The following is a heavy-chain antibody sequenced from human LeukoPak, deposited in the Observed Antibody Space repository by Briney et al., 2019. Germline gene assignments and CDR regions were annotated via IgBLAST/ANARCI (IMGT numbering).Heavy chain of an antibody. CDR1: GGSFSSYV. V-gene: IGHV1-69*04. J-gene: IGHJ3*02. CDR2: IIPVLGVS. CDR3: ARDEGDSSGGWAFDI. D-gene: IGHD3-22*01. Sequence: ASVKVSCKASGGSFSSYVITWVRQAPGQGLEWMGRIIPVLGVSNFAQKFQGRVTITADKSTSTAYMELSSLRSEDTAVYYCARDEGDSSGGWAFDIWGQGTMVTVSS.